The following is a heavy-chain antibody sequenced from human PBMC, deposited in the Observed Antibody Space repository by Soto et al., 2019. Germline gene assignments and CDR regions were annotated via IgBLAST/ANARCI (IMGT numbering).Heavy chain of an antibody. CDR2: ISGSSGAT. D-gene: IGHD6-13*01. V-gene: IGHV3-23*04. CDR1: GFTFSSYA. CDR3: AKVAAAGTSVTPNFDY. Sequence: VQLVQSGAEVKKPGSSVKVSCKASGFTFSSYAMTWVRQAPGKGLQWVSLISGSSGATYYADSVKGRFTISRDRSKKTLYLQMNSLRAEDTAVYYCAKVAAAGTSVTPNFDYWGQGTLVTVSS. J-gene: IGHJ4*02.